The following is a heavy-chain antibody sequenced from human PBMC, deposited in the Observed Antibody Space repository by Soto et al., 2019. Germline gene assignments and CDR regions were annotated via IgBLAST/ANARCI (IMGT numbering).Heavy chain of an antibody. CDR1: GGSISSGGYS. CDR3: ARDPSGSGPNFDY. V-gene: IGHV4-30-2*01. J-gene: IGHJ4*02. CDR2: IDHSGST. D-gene: IGHD3-10*01. Sequence: QLQLQESDSGLVKPSQTVSLTCAVSGGSISSGGYSWSWIRQPPGKGLEWIGYIDHSGSTYYNPSLKSRVTISVDTSKNQLSLKLSSVTAADTAVYYCARDPSGSGPNFDYWGQGALVTVSS.